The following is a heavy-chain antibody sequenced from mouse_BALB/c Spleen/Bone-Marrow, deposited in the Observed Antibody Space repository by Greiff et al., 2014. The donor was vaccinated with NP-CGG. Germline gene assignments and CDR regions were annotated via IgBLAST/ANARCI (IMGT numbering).Heavy chain of an antibody. CDR2: IDPANGNT. J-gene: IGHJ3*01. CDR3: ARSEGGPDGFAY. CDR1: GFNIKDTY. V-gene: IGHV14-3*02. Sequence: VQLQESGAELVKPGASVKLSCTASGFNIKDTYMHWVKQRPEQGLEWIGRIDPANGNTKYNPKFQGKATMTADKSSNTAYLQLSSLTSEDTAVYYCARSEGGPDGFAYWGQGTLVTVSA.